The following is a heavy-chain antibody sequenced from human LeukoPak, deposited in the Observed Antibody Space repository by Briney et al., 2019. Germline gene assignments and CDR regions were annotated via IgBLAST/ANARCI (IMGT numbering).Heavy chain of an antibody. J-gene: IGHJ4*02. CDR3: ASNSGSYYFLDY. Sequence: SETLSLTCTVSGGSISSRFYYWGWIRQPPGKGLEWIGYMYYSGSTYYNPSLKSRVTISVDTSKNQFSLKLSSVTAADTAVYYCASNSGSYYFLDYWGQGTLVTVSS. V-gene: IGHV4-39*07. CDR2: MYYSGST. D-gene: IGHD1-26*01. CDR1: GGSISSRFYY.